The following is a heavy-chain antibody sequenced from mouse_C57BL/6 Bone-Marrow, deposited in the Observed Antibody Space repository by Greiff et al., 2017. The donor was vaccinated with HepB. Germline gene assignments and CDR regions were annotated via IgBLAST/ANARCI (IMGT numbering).Heavy chain of an antibody. D-gene: IGHD2-3*01. Sequence: EVKLLESGPGLVKPSQSLSLTCSVTGYSITSGYYWNWIRQFPGNKLEWMGYISYDGSNNYNPSLKNRISITRDTSKNQFFLKLNSVTTEDTATYYCARCDGYYRYFDVWGTGTTVTVSS. CDR2: ISYDGSN. J-gene: IGHJ1*03. CDR1: GYSITSGYY. V-gene: IGHV3-6*01. CDR3: ARCDGYYRYFDV.